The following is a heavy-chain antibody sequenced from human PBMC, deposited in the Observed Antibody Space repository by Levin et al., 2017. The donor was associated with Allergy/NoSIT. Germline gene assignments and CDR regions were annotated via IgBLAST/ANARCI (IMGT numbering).Heavy chain of an antibody. CDR2: LKSKTSGGTT. V-gene: IGHV3-15*01. CDR1: GFSFKDAW. D-gene: IGHD1-1*01. J-gene: IGHJ4*02. Sequence: GGSLRLSCVASGFSFKDAWMSWIRQAPGKGLEWLGRLKSKTSGGTTDYAAPVKGRFTISRDDSKNTLYQQMNSLNTDDTAIYYCGKIGPTASYFEYWGQGVLVIVSS. CDR3: GKIGPTASYFEY.